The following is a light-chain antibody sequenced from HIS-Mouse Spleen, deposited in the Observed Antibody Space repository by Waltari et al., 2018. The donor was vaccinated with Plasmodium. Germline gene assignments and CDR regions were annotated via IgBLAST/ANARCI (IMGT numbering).Light chain of an antibody. CDR3: QQYNNWSFT. CDR1: PSVSSN. V-gene: IGKV3-15*01. CDR2: GAS. Sequence: EIVMKQSPATLSVSPRARATLSCRTSPSVSSNLAWYQQNPGQAPRLRIDGASTRATGIPARVSGSGSGTEFTLTISSLQSEDFAVYYCQQYNNWSFTFGPGTKVDIK. J-gene: IGKJ3*01.